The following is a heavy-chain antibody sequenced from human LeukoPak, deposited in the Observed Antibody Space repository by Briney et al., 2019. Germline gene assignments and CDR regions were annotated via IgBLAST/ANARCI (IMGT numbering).Heavy chain of an antibody. D-gene: IGHD5-18*01. CDR3: ARFDTAMVIAFDP. CDR1: GGSFSGYY. CDR2: INHSGST. Sequence: SETLSLTCAVYGGSFSGYYWSWIRQPPGKGLEWIGEINHSGSTNYNPSLKSRVTISVDTSKNQFSLKLSSVTAADTAVYYCARFDTAMVIAFDPWGQGTLVTVSS. J-gene: IGHJ5*02. V-gene: IGHV4-34*01.